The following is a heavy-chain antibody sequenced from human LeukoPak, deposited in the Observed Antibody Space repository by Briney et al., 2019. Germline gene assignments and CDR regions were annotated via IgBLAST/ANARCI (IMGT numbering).Heavy chain of an antibody. CDR3: ARIRMITFGGVIVRTYYFDY. V-gene: IGHV4-38-2*01. Sequence: SETLSLTCAVSNYSISSGYYWGWIRQPPGKGLEWIGSIYHRGNTYYNPSLKSRVTISVDTSKNQFSLKLSSVTAADTAVYCCARIRMITFGGVIVRTYYFDYWGQGTLVIVSS. CDR1: NYSISSGYY. CDR2: IYHRGNT. J-gene: IGHJ4*02. D-gene: IGHD3-16*02.